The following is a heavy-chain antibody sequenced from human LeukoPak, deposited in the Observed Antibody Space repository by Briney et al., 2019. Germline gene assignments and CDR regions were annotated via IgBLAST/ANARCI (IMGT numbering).Heavy chain of an antibody. Sequence: GGSLRLSCAASGFTFSSYSMNWVRQAPGKGLEWVSSISSSSYIYYADSVEGRFTISRDNDKNSLYLQMHSLRAEDTAVYYCARVVYATGYNWFDPWGQGTLVTVSS. J-gene: IGHJ5*02. D-gene: IGHD2-8*01. CDR1: GFTFSSYS. V-gene: IGHV3-21*01. CDR3: ARVVYATGYNWFDP. CDR2: ISSSSYI.